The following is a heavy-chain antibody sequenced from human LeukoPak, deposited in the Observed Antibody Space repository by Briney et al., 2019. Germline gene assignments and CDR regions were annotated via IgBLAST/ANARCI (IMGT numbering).Heavy chain of an antibody. V-gene: IGHV1-69*04. CDR2: IIPILGIA. J-gene: IGHJ5*02. Sequence: SVKVSCKASGGTFSSYAISWVRQAPGQGLEWMGRIIPILGIANSAQKFQGRVTITADKSTSTASMELSSLRSEDTAVYYCAGGGDYYDSSGWFDPWGQGTLVTVSS. D-gene: IGHD3-22*01. CDR3: AGGGDYYDSSGWFDP. CDR1: GGTFSSYA.